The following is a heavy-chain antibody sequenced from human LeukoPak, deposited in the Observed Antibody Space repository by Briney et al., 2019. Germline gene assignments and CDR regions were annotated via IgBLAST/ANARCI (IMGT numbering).Heavy chain of an antibody. CDR1: GFTFSSYA. CDR2: ISGSGGST. Sequence: GGSLRLSCAASGFTFSSYAMSWVRQAPGKGLEWVSAISGSGGSTYYADSVKGRFTISRDNSKNTLYLQMNSLRAEDTAVYYCAKRAGSYYCLGNDAFDIWGQGTMVTVSS. D-gene: IGHD1-26*01. CDR3: AKRAGSYYCLGNDAFDI. V-gene: IGHV3-23*01. J-gene: IGHJ3*02.